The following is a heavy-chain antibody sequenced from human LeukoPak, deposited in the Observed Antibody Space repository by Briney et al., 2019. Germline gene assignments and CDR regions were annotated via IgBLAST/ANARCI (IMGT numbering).Heavy chain of an antibody. D-gene: IGHD6-13*01. J-gene: IGHJ4*02. CDR1: GFTFSSYG. CDR2: IWYDGSNK. V-gene: IGHV3-33*06. CDR3: AKRGSSSWTQFDY. Sequence: GGSLRLSCAASGFTFSSYGMHWVRQAPRKGLEWVAVIWYDGSNKYYADPVKGRFTISRDNSKNTLYLQMNSLRAEDTAVYYCAKRGSSSWTQFDYWGQGTLVTVSS.